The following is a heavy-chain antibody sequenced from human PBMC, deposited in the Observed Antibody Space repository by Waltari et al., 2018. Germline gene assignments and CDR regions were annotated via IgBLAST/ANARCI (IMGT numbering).Heavy chain of an antibody. CDR1: GGSMSDSYY. Sequence: QVQLQESGPGLVKPSETLSLTCAVSGGSMSDSYYWNWIRQVPGKGLEWIGNIYGNSASTYYNPSLKSRVTISKDTCKNQFFLKLSSVTAAYTAVYYCAREVRNYPFDVWGPGVLVTVSS. CDR2: IYGNSAST. D-gene: IGHD1-7*01. J-gene: IGHJ4*02. CDR3: AREVRNYPFDV. V-gene: IGHV4-39*07.